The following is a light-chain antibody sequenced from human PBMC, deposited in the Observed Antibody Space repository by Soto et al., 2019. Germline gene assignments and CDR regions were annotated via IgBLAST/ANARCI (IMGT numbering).Light chain of an antibody. CDR1: QNIRSR. J-gene: IGKJ1*01. V-gene: IGKV1-5*01. CDR3: EPYYSYWR. Sequence: QMNQSPSTVSATIGNRVTIACRASQNIRSRLAWFQQKPGKAPKLLIYDASSLESGVPQRFSGSGSGTEFTLTISSLQTDDFPTYYCEPYYSYWRLGQGTKVDIK. CDR2: DAS.